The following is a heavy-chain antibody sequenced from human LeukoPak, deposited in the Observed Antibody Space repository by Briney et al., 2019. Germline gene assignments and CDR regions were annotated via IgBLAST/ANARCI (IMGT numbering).Heavy chain of an antibody. V-gene: IGHV3-48*03. Sequence: RGSLILSCAASGFTISSYEMDWVRPAPGKGLEWVSHISVSGETKNYAESGKGRLTISRDNSKNTVYLQMNSLRAEDSAVYYCVRGSGLVVRGDFFDYWGQGTLVTVSS. D-gene: IGHD3-10*01. CDR3: VRGSGLVVRGDFFDY. J-gene: IGHJ4*02. CDR1: GFTISSYE. CDR2: ISVSGETK.